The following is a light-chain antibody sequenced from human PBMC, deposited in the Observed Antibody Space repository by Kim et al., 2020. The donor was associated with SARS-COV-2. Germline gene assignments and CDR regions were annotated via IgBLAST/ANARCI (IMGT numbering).Light chain of an antibody. V-gene: IGLV3-19*01. J-gene: IGLJ2*01. CDR3: NSRDNNDNVL. CDR1: NLRTYN. CDR2: GKN. Sequence: VALGQTVRIKCQEDNLRTYNTTWFQRKPGQAPIGVFCGKNNRPSGIPDRFSGSSSGNTASLTIAATQAGDEADYYCNSRDNNDNVLFGGGTRLTVL.